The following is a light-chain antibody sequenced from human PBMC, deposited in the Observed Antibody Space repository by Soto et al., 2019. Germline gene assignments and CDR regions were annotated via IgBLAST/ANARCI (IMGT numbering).Light chain of an antibody. CDR3: QQYNSLWT. J-gene: IGKJ1*01. CDR2: KAF. V-gene: IGKV1-5*03. CDR1: QSISSW. Sequence: DIQMTQSPSTLSASVGDRVTITCRASQSISSWLAWCQQKPGKAPMLLIYKAFVLESGVPSRFSGSGSGTEFTLTIRSLQPDDFATYFCQQYNSLWTFGQGTKVEIK.